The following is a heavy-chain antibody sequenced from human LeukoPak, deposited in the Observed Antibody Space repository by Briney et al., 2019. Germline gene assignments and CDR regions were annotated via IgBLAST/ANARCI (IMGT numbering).Heavy chain of an antibody. D-gene: IGHD3-22*01. V-gene: IGHV3-21*01. J-gene: IGHJ4*02. CDR1: GFTFSSYS. Sequence: GGSLRLSXAASGFTFSSYSMNWVRQAPGKGLEWVSSISSSSSYIYYAVSVKGRFTISRDNAKNSLYLQMNSLRAEDTAVYYCASMIVFDYWGQGTLVTVSS. CDR2: ISSSSSYI. CDR3: ASMIVFDY.